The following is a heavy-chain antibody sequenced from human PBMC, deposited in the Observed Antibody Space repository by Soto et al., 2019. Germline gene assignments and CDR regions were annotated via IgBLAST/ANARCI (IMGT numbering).Heavy chain of an antibody. V-gene: IGHV1-46*01. Sequence: ASVKVSCKASGYTFTSYYMHWVRQAPGQGLEWMGIINPSGGSTSYAQKFQGRVIMTRDTSTSTVYMELSSLRSEDTAVYYCARAANYYDSSGYDWFDPWGQGTLVTVSS. CDR1: GYTFTSYY. J-gene: IGHJ5*02. CDR2: INPSGGST. CDR3: ARAANYYDSSGYDWFDP. D-gene: IGHD3-22*01.